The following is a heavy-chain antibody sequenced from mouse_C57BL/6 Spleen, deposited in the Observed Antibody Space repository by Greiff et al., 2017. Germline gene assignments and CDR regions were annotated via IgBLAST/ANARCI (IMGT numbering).Heavy chain of an antibody. CDR2: ISSGSSTI. Sequence: EVMLVESGGGLVKPGGSLKLSCAASGFTFSDYGMHWVRQAPGKGLEWVAYISSGSSTIYYADTVKGRFTISRDNAKNTLFLQMTSLRSEDTAMYYCARITTVVAPLAMDGWGQGTSVTVST. J-gene: IGHJ4*01. CDR3: ARITTVVAPLAMDG. D-gene: IGHD1-1*01. V-gene: IGHV5-17*01. CDR1: GFTFSDYG.